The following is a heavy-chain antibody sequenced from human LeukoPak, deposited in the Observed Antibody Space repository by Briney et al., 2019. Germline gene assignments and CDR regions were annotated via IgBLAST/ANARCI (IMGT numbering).Heavy chain of an antibody. D-gene: IGHD4-17*01. Sequence: PGRSLRLSCAASGFTFSSYGMHWVRQAPGKGLEWVAVISYDGSNKYYADSVKGRFTISRDNSKNTLYLQMGSLRAEDMAVYYCARDHYGNYYYYYMDVWGKGTTVTVSS. CDR3: ARDHYGNYYYYYMDV. CDR1: GFTFSSYG. CDR2: ISYDGSNK. J-gene: IGHJ6*03. V-gene: IGHV3-30*03.